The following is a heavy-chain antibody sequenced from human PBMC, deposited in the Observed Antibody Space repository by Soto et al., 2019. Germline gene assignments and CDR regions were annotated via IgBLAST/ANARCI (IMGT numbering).Heavy chain of an antibody. J-gene: IGHJ6*02. CDR1: GGTFSSYA. D-gene: IGHD2-2*01. CDR3: ARAKYQLSPNPGYYYYGMDV. V-gene: IGHV1-69*06. Sequence: SMKVSCKASGGTFSSYAISWVRQAPGQGLEWMGGIIPIFGTANYAQKFQGRVTITADKSTSTAYMELSSLRSEDTAVYYCARAKYQLSPNPGYYYYGMDVWGQGTTVTVSS. CDR2: IIPIFGTA.